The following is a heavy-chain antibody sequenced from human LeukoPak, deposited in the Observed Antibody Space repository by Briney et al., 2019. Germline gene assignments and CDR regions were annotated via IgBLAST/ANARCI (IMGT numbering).Heavy chain of an antibody. D-gene: IGHD5-18*01. Sequence: GGSLRLSCAASAFTFSSYGMHWVRQAPGKGLEWVAVIWYDGSNKYHADSVKDRFTISRDNSKNTLYLQMNSLRAEDTALYYCARGLGYSYGYGIDYWGQGTLVTVSS. CDR1: AFTFSSYG. CDR3: ARGLGYSYGYGIDY. J-gene: IGHJ4*02. CDR2: IWYDGSNK. V-gene: IGHV3-33*01.